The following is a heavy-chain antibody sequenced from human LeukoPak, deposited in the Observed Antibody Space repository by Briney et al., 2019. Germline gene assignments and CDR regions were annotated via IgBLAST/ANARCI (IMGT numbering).Heavy chain of an antibody. V-gene: IGHV3-23*01. D-gene: IGHD6-6*01. Sequence: GGSLRLSCTASGFKFDDYGMTWVRQAPGKGLEWVSTISGSGGSTYYADSVKGRFTISRDNSKNTLSLQMNSLRTEDTAIYYCAKDPFRSGSSSVDWFDPWGQGTLVTVSS. J-gene: IGHJ5*02. CDR3: AKDPFRSGSSSVDWFDP. CDR1: GFKFDDYG. CDR2: ISGSGGST.